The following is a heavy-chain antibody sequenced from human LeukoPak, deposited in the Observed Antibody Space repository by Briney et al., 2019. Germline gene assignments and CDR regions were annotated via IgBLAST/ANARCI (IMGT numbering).Heavy chain of an antibody. CDR3: AKLTRLTIFGVLSNWFDP. Sequence: GGSLRLSCAASGFTFSSYAMNWVRQAPGKGLEWVSAISDGGGNTYYADSVKGRFTISRDNSKNTLYLQMNSLRAEDTAVYYCAKLTRLTIFGVLSNWFDPWGQGTMVTVSS. V-gene: IGHV3-23*01. D-gene: IGHD3-3*01. CDR2: ISDGGGNT. J-gene: IGHJ5*02. CDR1: GFTFSSYA.